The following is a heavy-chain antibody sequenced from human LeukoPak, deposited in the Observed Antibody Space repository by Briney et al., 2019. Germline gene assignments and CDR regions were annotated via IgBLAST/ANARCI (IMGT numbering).Heavy chain of an antibody. V-gene: IGHV3-43*02. J-gene: IGHJ4*02. CDR3: AKPRKLNSGYDYDY. Sequence: GGSLRLSCAASGFTFDDYAMHWVRQALGKGLEWVSLISGDGGSTYYADSVKGRFTISRDNSKNSLYLQMNSLRTEDTALYYCAKPRKLNSGYDYDYWGQGTLVTVSS. D-gene: IGHD5-12*01. CDR1: GFTFDDYA. CDR2: ISGDGGST.